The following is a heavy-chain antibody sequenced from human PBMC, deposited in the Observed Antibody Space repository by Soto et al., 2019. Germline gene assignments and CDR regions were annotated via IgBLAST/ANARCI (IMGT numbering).Heavy chain of an antibody. CDR1: GFTFSTYS. Sequence: EMQLVESGGGLVQPGGSLRLSCAASGFTFSTYSLTWVRQAPGKGLEWVSYISGRSSAIYYADSVKGRFTISRDNAKNSLYLQMNSLRDEDTAVYYCARCASGGYYNCYAMDVWGQGTTVTVSS. CDR2: ISGRSSAI. V-gene: IGHV3-48*02. CDR3: ARCASGGYYNCYAMDV. J-gene: IGHJ6*02. D-gene: IGHD2-15*01.